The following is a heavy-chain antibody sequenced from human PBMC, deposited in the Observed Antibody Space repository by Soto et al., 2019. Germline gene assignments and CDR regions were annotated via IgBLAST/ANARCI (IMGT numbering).Heavy chain of an antibody. CDR3: ARGGVDSSGYYPLNWFDP. D-gene: IGHD3-22*01. V-gene: IGHV4-59*01. CDR1: GGSISSYY. J-gene: IGHJ5*02. CDR2: IYYSGST. Sequence: SETLSLTCTVSGGSISSYYWSWIRQPPGKGLEWIGYIYYSGSTNYNPSLKSRVTISVDTSKNQFSLKLSSVTAADTAVYYCARGGVDSSGYYPLNWFDPWGQGTLVTVSS.